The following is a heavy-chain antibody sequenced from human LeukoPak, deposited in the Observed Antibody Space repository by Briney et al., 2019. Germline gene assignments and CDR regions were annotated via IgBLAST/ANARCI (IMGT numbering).Heavy chain of an antibody. D-gene: IGHD3-3*02. V-gene: IGHV4-59*01. Sequence: SETLSLTCTVSGGSISNHWSWIRQPAGKGLEWIGYIYYSGSTNYNPSLKSRVTISVDTSKNQFSLKLSSVTAADTAVYYCARAFYPGYYSYMAVWGKGTTVTVSS. CDR3: ARAFYPGYYSYMAV. CDR2: IYYSGST. CDR1: GGSISNH. J-gene: IGHJ6*03.